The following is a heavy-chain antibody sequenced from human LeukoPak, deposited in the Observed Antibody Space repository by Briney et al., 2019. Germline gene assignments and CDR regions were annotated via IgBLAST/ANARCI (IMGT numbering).Heavy chain of an antibody. J-gene: IGHJ4*02. D-gene: IGHD6-6*01. CDR1: GGSFSGYY. CDR2: INHSGST. Sequence: PSETLSLTCAVYGGSFSGYYWSWIRQPPGKGLEWIGEINHSGSTNYNPSLKSRVTISVDTSKNQFSLKLSSVTAADTAVYYCATRSIEPHWGQGTLVTVSS. CDR3: ATRSIEPH. V-gene: IGHV4-34*01.